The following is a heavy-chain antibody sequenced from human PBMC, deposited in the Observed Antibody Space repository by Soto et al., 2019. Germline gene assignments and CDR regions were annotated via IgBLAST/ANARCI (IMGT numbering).Heavy chain of an antibody. J-gene: IGHJ4*02. Sequence: EVQLLESGGDLVQPGGSLRLSCVASGFSFSNYAMSWVRQVPGKGLEWVSVISGRDDSTYYADSVKGRFTISRDNSKNTLYLQMNSLRAEDTAIYYWARDRERDAWYEDDWGQGTLVTVSS. D-gene: IGHD6-13*01. CDR3: ARDRERDAWYEDD. CDR1: GFSFSNYA. CDR2: ISGRDDST. V-gene: IGHV3-23*01.